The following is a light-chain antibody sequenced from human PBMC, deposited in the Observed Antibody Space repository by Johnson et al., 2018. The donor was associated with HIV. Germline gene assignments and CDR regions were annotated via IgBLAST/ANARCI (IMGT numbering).Light chain of an antibody. CDR2: DTD. CDR3: GTWDNSLSAGV. CDR1: SSNIGNNL. J-gene: IGLJ1*01. Sequence: QSSLTQPPSVSAPPGQKVTISCSGSSSNIGNNLASWYQQLPGTAPKLLIYDTDKRPSGIPDRFSGSKSGTSATLGISGLQTGDEADYYCGTWDNSLSAGVFGSGTKVTVL. V-gene: IGLV1-51*01.